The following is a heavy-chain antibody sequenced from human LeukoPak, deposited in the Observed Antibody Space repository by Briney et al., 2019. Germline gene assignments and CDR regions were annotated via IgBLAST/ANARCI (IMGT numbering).Heavy chain of an antibody. V-gene: IGHV3-7*01. D-gene: IGHD3-10*01. CDR1: GFTFSSYT. J-gene: IGHJ4*02. CDR3: ARSMQETYYYGSGSYYNPCFDY. CDR2: IKQDGSEK. Sequence: PGGSLRLSCAASGFTFSSYTMNWVRQAPGKGLEWVANIKQDGSEKYYVDSVKGRFTISRDNAKNSLYLQMNSLRAEDTAVYYCARSMQETYYYGSGSYYNPCFDYWGQGTLVTVSS.